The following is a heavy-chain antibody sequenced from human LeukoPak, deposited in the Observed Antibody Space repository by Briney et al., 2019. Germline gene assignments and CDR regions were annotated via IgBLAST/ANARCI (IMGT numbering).Heavy chain of an antibody. CDR2: IKQVGSEK. J-gene: IGHJ4*02. Sequence: GGSLRLSCAASGFTFSSYWMSWVRQAPGKGLEWVANIKQVGSEKYYVDSVKGRFTISRDNAKDSLYLQMNSLRAEDTAVYYCANEIRPNDYWGQGTQVTVSS. CDR1: GFTFSSYW. V-gene: IGHV3-7*03. CDR3: ANEIRPNDY. D-gene: IGHD4-17*01.